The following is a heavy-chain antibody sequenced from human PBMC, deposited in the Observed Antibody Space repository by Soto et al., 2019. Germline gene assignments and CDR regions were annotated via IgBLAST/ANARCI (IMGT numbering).Heavy chain of an antibody. D-gene: IGHD3-22*01. CDR2: IYSGGST. V-gene: IGHV3-53*01. Sequence: GESLKISCAASGFTVSSNYMSWVRQAPGKGLEWVSVIYSGGSTYYADSVKGRFTISRDNSKNTLYLQMNSLRAEDTAVYYCAMSYDSSGYSKYYFDYWGQGTLVTVSS. J-gene: IGHJ4*02. CDR1: GFTVSSNY. CDR3: AMSYDSSGYSKYYFDY.